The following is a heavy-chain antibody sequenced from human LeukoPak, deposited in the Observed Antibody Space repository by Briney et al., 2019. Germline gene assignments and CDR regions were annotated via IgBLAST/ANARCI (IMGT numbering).Heavy chain of an antibody. CDR3: AKVEMATRTFDY. J-gene: IGHJ4*02. V-gene: IGHV3-23*01. Sequence: VSAISGSGGSTYYADSVKGRFTISRDNSKNTLYLQMNSLRAEDTAVYYCAKVEMATRTFDYWGQGTLVTVSS. D-gene: IGHD5-12*01. CDR2: ISGSGGST.